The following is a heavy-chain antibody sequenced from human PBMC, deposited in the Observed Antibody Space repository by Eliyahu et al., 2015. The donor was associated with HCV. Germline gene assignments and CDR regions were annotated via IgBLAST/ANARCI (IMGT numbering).Heavy chain of an antibody. Sequence: QVQLQQWGAGLLKPSETLSLTCAVYGGSFSGYYWSWIRQPPGKGLEWIGEINHSGSTNYNPSLKSRVTISVDTSKNQFSLKLSSVTAADTAVYYCARQQLYPERYFDYWGQGTLVTVSS. V-gene: IGHV4-34*01. CDR3: ARQQLYPERYFDY. CDR2: INHSGST. J-gene: IGHJ4*02. CDR1: GGSFSGYY. D-gene: IGHD1-14*01.